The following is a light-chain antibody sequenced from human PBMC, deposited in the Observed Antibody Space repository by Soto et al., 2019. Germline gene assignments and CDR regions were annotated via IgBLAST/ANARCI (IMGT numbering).Light chain of an antibody. Sequence: EIVLTQSPATLSLSPGERATLSCRASQSVSSYLAWYQQKPGQAPRLLIYDASNRATGVPVRFSGSGSRTDFTLTISSLESEDFAVYYCQQRSNWPRTFGQGTKLEIK. CDR2: DAS. CDR3: QQRSNWPRT. CDR1: QSVSSY. V-gene: IGKV3-11*01. J-gene: IGKJ2*01.